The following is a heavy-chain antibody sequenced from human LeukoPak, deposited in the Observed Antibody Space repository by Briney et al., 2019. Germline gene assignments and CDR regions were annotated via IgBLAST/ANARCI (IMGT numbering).Heavy chain of an antibody. J-gene: IGHJ4*02. V-gene: IGHV4-59*08. CDR2: IYYSGST. CDR3: ARRGNGYGSDY. CDR1: GGSISSYY. D-gene: IGHD5-12*01. Sequence: SETLSLTCTVSGGSISSYYWSWIRQPPWKGLEWIGYIYYSGSTNYNPSLKSRVTISVDTSKNQFSLKLSSVTAADTAVYYCARRGNGYGSDYWGQGTLVTVSS.